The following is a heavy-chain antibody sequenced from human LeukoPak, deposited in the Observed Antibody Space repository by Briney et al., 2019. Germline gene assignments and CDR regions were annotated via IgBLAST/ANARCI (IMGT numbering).Heavy chain of an antibody. J-gene: IGHJ6*03. V-gene: IGHV1-69*01. D-gene: IGHD5-18*01. CDR3: ERVTATGKYYYYYYMDV. CDR1: GNTFDNYA. CDR2: IIPMFGTG. Sequence: SVKVSCKASGNTFDNYAISWVRQAPGQGLEWMGGIIPMFGTGNYAQKFQGRVTITADESTSTAYMELSSLRSEDTAVYYCERVTATGKYYYYYYMDVWGKGTTVTVSS.